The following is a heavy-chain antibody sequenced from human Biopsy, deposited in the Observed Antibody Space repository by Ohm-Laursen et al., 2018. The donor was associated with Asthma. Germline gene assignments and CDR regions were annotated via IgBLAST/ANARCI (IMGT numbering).Heavy chain of an antibody. V-gene: IGHV1-2*04. Sequence: ASVKVSCKASGYTFTGYYMHWVRQAPGQGLEWMGWINPNSGGTNYVQKFQGWVTMTRDTSISTAYMELSRLRSDDTAVYYCSRDAAAAGESSYYYYGMDVWGQGTTVTVSS. J-gene: IGHJ6*02. CDR2: INPNSGGT. CDR3: SRDAAAAGESSYYYYGMDV. CDR1: GYTFTGYY. D-gene: IGHD6-13*01.